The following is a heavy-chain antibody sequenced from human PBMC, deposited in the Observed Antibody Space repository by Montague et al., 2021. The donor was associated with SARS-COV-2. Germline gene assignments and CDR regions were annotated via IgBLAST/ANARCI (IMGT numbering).Heavy chain of an antibody. V-gene: IGHV4-59*11. CDR2: IYYSGGI. CDR3: ARAVSVRRAVNWFDP. J-gene: IGHJ5*02. D-gene: IGHD3-10*01. CDR1: GGSMSDHC. Sequence: SETLSLTCTVSGGSMSDHCWSWIRQPPGKGLEWLVYIYYSGGINSNASLKSRVTMSVDTSKNQFSLTLTSVTAADTALYYCARAVSVRRAVNWFDPWGQGTLVTVSS.